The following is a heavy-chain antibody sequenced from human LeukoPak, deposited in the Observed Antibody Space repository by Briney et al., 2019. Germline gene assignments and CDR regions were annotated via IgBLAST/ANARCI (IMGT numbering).Heavy chain of an antibody. J-gene: IGHJ6*03. V-gene: IGHV1-69*05. D-gene: IGHD4-17*01. Sequence: SVKVTCRTGGGTFSSYAISWVRQAPGQGLEWMGGIIPIFGTANYAQKFQGRVTITTDESTSTAYMELSSLRSEDTAVYYCASSTTVTSRYYYYYYYYMDVWGKGTTVTVSS. CDR3: ASSTTVTSRYYYYYYYYMDV. CDR2: IIPIFGTA. CDR1: GGTFSSYA.